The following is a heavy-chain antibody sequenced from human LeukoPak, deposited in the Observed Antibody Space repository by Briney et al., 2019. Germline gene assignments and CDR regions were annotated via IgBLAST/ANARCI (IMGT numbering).Heavy chain of an antibody. D-gene: IGHD4-17*01. V-gene: IGHV4-59*01. CDR1: GGSICSYY. CDR3: ARDDYGDFHFDY. CDR2: IYYSGST. Sequence: SETLSLTCTVSGGSICSYYWSWIRQPPGKGLEWIGYIYYSGSTNYNPSLKSRVTISVDTSKNQFSLKLSSVTAADTAVYYCARDDYGDFHFDYWGQGTLVTVSS. J-gene: IGHJ4*02.